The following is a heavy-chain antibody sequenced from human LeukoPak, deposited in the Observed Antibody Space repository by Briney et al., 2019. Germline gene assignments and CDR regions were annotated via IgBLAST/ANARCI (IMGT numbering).Heavy chain of an antibody. D-gene: IGHD3-3*01. CDR2: VNPKTGGT. CDR1: GYSFTGYH. V-gene: IGHV1-2*02. Sequence: ASVKVSCKAFGYSFTGYHLHWVRQAPRQGLEWMGWVNPKTGGTNYARKFQGKVTMTRGTSINTVNMELSRLTSDDTAAYYCAREFSSKLEWLAYVTGDDAFDVWGQGTMITVS. J-gene: IGHJ3*01. CDR3: AREFSSKLEWLAYVTGDDAFDV.